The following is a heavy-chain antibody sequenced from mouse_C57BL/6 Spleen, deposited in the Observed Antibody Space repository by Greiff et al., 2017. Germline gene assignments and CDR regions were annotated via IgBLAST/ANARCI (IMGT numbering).Heavy chain of an antibody. J-gene: IGHJ2*01. CDR3: ARDYDYDVNYFDY. V-gene: IGHV5-17*01. D-gene: IGHD2-4*01. CDR1: GFTFSDYG. Sequence: DVKLVESGGGLVKPGGSLKLSCAASGFTFSDYGMHWVRQAPEKGLEWVAYISSGSSTIYYADTVKGRFTISRDNAKNTLFLQMTSLRSEDTAMYYCARDYDYDVNYFDYWGQGTTLTVSS. CDR2: ISSGSSTI.